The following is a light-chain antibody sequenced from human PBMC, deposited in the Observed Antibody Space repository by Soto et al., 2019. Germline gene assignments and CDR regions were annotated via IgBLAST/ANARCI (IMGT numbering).Light chain of an antibody. Sequence: EIVLTQSPATLSSFPGDRVTLSCRASQYINTRLAWYQHRPGQAPRLLIYQTSLRAAGIPARFSASGSGTDFTLTISDVQPEDFALYYCQQYGSSPFTFGPGTKVDIK. CDR3: QQYGSSPFT. V-gene: IGKV3-11*01. CDR1: QYINTR. CDR2: QTS. J-gene: IGKJ3*01.